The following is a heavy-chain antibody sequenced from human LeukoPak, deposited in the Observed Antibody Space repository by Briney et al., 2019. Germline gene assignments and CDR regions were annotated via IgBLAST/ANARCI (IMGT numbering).Heavy chain of an antibody. CDR3: ARDNSYMDV. CDR1: GYSISSGYY. J-gene: IGHJ6*03. CDR2: IYHSGST. Sequence: PSETLSLTCTVSGYSISSGYYWGWIRQPPGKGLEWIGSIYHSGSTYYNPSLKIRVTISVDKSKNQFTLNVNSVTAADTAVYYCARDNSYMDVWGKGTTVTVSS. D-gene: IGHD4-11*01. V-gene: IGHV4-38-2*02.